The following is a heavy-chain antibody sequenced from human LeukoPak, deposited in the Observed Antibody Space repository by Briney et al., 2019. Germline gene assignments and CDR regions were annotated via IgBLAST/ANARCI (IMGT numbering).Heavy chain of an antibody. CDR3: ARVYSSSSLGP. Sequence: SETLSLTCTVSGGSISSYYWSWIRQPPGKGLEWIGYMYYSGSTNYNPSLKSRVTISVDTSKNQFSLKLSSVTAADTAVYYCARVYSSSSLGPWGQGTLLTASS. CDR2: MYYSGST. D-gene: IGHD6-13*01. J-gene: IGHJ4*02. CDR1: GGSISSYY. V-gene: IGHV4-59*08.